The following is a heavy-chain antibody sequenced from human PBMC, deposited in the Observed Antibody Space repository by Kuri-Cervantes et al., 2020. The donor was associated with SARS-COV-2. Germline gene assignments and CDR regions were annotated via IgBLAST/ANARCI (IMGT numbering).Heavy chain of an antibody. V-gene: IGHV1-69*04. D-gene: IGHD2-2*01. Sequence: SVKVSCKGSGGTFSSYAISWVRQAPGQGLEWMGRIIPILGTANNAQKLQGRVTMTTDTSTSTAYMELRSLRSDDTAVYYCARDGIDIVVGNDAFDIWGQGTMVTVSS. CDR2: IIPILGTA. CDR3: ARDGIDIVVGNDAFDI. J-gene: IGHJ3*02. CDR1: GGTFSSYA.